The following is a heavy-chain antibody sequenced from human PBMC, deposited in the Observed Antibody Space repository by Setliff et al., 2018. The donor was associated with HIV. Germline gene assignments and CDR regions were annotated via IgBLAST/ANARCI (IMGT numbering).Heavy chain of an antibody. CDR2: IYYSGST. CDR3: ARAVPYCSNGVCSPGQGYFDY. CDR1: GDSIGTTTYY. D-gene: IGHD2-8*01. V-gene: IGHV4-39*07. Sequence: PSETLSLTCTVSGDSIGTTTYYWGWIRQSPEKGLEWIGSIYYSGSTNYNPSLKSRVTMSVDTSKNQFSLKLNSVTAADTAVYYCARAVPYCSNGVCSPGQGYFDYWGQGILVTVSS. J-gene: IGHJ4*02.